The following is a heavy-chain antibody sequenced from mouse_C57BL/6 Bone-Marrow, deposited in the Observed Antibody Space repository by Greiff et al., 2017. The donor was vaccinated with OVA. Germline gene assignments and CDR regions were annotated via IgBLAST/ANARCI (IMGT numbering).Heavy chain of an antibody. Sequence: VQLQQPGAELVKPGASVKMSCKASGYTFTSYWITWVKQRPGQGLEWIGDIYPGSGSTNYNEKFKSKATLTLDTSSSTAYMQLSSLTSEASAVYYCARRGTGAWYFDVWGTVTTVTVSS. J-gene: IGHJ1*03. V-gene: IGHV1-55*01. CDR1: GYTFTSYW. CDR3: ARRGTGAWYFDV. CDR2: IYPGSGST. D-gene: IGHD4-1*01.